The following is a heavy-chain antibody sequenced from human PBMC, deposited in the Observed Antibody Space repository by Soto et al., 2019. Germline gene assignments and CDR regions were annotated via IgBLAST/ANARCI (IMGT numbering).Heavy chain of an antibody. CDR3: ARDRYSSGWMGYDYYYGVDV. V-gene: IGHV1-2*04. CDR2: INPNSGGT. D-gene: IGHD6-19*01. J-gene: IGHJ6*02. CDR1: GYTFTGYY. Sequence: ASVKVSCKASGYTFTGYYMHWVRQAPGQGLEWMGWINPNSGGTNYAQKFQGWVTMTRDTSISTAYMELSRLRSDDTAVYYCARDRYSSGWMGYDYYYGVDVWGQGTTVTVSS.